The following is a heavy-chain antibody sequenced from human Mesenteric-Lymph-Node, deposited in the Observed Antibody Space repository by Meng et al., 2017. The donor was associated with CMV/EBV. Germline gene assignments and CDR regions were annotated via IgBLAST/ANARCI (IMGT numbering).Heavy chain of an antibody. CDR3: AKEFWSGYYAGYYFDY. CDR2: ISVSGGTT. CDR1: GFSFTSYA. V-gene: IGHV3-23*01. D-gene: IGHD3-3*01. Sequence: GGSLRLSCAASGFSFTSYAMSWVRQAPGKGLEWVSTISVSGGTTYYADSVKGRFTISRDNSKNTLYLQMNSLRAEDTAVYYCAKEFWSGYYAGYYFDYWGQGTLVTVSS. J-gene: IGHJ4*02.